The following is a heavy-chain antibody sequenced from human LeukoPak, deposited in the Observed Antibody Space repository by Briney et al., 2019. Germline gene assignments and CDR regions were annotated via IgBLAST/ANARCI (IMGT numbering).Heavy chain of an antibody. Sequence: ASVKVSCKASGYTFTSYDINWVRQAPGQGLEWMGMINPSGGSTTYAQKFQGRVTMTRDMSTSTVYMELSSLTSEDTAVYYCARDLLLWFGEHLDYWGQGTLVTVSS. CDR2: INPSGGST. CDR3: ARDLLLWFGEHLDY. J-gene: IGHJ4*02. V-gene: IGHV1-46*01. D-gene: IGHD3-10*01. CDR1: GYTFTSYD.